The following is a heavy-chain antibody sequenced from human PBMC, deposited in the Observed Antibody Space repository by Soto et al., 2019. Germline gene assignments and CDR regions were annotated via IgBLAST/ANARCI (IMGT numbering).Heavy chain of an antibody. D-gene: IGHD6-13*01. CDR2: FEPEAGET. V-gene: IGHV1-24*01. Sequence: QVQLMQSGAEVRKPGASVKVSCKVSGNTLTELSMHWVRQAPGKGPEWMGGFEPEAGETFYAQKSQGRVTMTEHTNTDTAYMELSSLRSEDTAVYYCATGLYSRTWYPPFDYWGQGTLVTVSS. CDR3: ATGLYSRTWYPPFDY. CDR1: GNTLTELS. J-gene: IGHJ4*02.